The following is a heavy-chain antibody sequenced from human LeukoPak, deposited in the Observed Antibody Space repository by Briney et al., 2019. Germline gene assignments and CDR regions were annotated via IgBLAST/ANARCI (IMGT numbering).Heavy chain of an antibody. CDR1: GFTFSSYA. CDR2: ISGRGGST. Sequence: GGSLRLSCAASGFTFSSYAMSWVRQAPGKGLEWVSAISGRGGSTYYADSVKGRFTISRDNFKNTLYVQMNSLRADDTAVYYCAKDLYYDSKGIFDYWGQGTLVTVSP. V-gene: IGHV3-23*01. D-gene: IGHD3-22*01. CDR3: AKDLYYDSKGIFDY. J-gene: IGHJ4*02.